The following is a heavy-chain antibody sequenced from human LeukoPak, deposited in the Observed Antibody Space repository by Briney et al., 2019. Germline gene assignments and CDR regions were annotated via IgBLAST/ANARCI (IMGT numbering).Heavy chain of an antibody. V-gene: IGHV4-59*08. CDR1: GGSISSYY. CDR2: IYYSGST. Sequence: SETLSLTCTVSGGSISSYYWSWIRQPPGKGLEWIGYIYYSGSTNYNPSLKSRVTISVDTSKNQFSLKLSSVTAADTAVYYCARLRYYYDSSGPEYWGQGTLVTVSS. J-gene: IGHJ4*02. D-gene: IGHD3-22*01. CDR3: ARLRYYYDSSGPEY.